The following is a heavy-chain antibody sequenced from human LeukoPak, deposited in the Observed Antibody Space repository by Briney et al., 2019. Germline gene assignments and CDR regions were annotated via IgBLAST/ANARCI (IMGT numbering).Heavy chain of an antibody. CDR3: ARVEIEGYDYISFDY. D-gene: IGHD5-12*01. J-gene: IGHJ4*02. Sequence: ASVKVSCKASGYTFTGYYMHWVRQAPGQGLEWMGWINPNSGGTNYAQKFQGRVTMTRDTSISTAYMELSRLRSDDTAVYYCARVEIEGYDYISFDYWGQGTLVTVSS. V-gene: IGHV1-2*02. CDR1: GYTFTGYY. CDR2: INPNSGGT.